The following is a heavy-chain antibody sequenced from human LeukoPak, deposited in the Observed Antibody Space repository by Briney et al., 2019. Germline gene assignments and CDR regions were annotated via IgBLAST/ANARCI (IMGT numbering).Heavy chain of an antibody. CDR1: GFTFTNYA. V-gene: IGHV3-20*04. CDR2: INWNGGST. Sequence: GGSLRLSCEVSGFTFTNYAMNWVRQAPGKGLEWVSGINWNGGSTGYADSVKGRFTISRDNAKNSLYLQMNSLRAEDTALYYCARDRDYGFDYWGQGTLVTVSS. J-gene: IGHJ4*02. CDR3: ARDRDYGFDY. D-gene: IGHD3-16*01.